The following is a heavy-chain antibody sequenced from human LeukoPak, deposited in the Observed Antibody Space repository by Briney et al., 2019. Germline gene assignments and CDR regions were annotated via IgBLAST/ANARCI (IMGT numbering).Heavy chain of an antibody. Sequence: GGSLRLSCAASGFAFSIYSMNWVRQAPGKGLEWVSSISSTSSTINYADSVKGRFTISRDNGKNSLFLQMNSLRAEDTAVYYCARVVGYRGSDFRGPMDVWGKGTTVTVSS. V-gene: IGHV3-48*01. J-gene: IGHJ6*03. CDR1: GFAFSIYS. D-gene: IGHD5-12*01. CDR3: ARVVGYRGSDFRGPMDV. CDR2: ISSTSSTI.